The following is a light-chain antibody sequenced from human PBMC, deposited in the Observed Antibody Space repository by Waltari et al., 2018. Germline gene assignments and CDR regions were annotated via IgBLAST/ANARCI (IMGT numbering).Light chain of an antibody. V-gene: IGLV2-11*01. J-gene: IGLJ2*01. CDR3: CSLTNKSPFVL. CDR1: DVGSYNS. CDR2: DVF. Sequence: QSVLTQPRSMSGSPGQSVTISCSDVGSYNSISWYQHLPGEAPKVIIYDVFKRPSGVPDRFSGSKSGNTASLIVSGLQADDEAVYYCCSLTNKSPFVLFGGGTNLTVL.